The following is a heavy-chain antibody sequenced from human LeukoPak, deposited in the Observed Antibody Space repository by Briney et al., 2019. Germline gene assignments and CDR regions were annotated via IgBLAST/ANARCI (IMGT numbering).Heavy chain of an antibody. CDR2: IRSKANSYAT. D-gene: IGHD1-26*01. CDR1: GFTFSGSA. J-gene: IGHJ3*02. V-gene: IGHV3-73*01. Sequence: GGSLRLSCAASGFTFSGSAMHWARQASGKGLEWVGRIRSKANSYATAYAASVKGRFTISRDDSKNTAYLQMNSLKTEDTAVYYCTGSESFFDAFDIWGQGTMVTVSS. CDR3: TGSESFFDAFDI.